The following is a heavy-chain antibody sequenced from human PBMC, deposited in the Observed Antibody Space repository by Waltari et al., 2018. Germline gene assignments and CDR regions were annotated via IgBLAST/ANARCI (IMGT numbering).Heavy chain of an antibody. CDR1: GGSISSSNW. V-gene: IGHV4-4*02. D-gene: IGHD6-13*01. Sequence: QVQLQESGPGLVKPSGTLSLTCAVSGGSISSSNWWSWVRQPPGKGLEWIGEIYHSGSTNYNPSLKRRVTIAVDKSKNQCSLKRSSVTAADTAVYHCAILGAGAAGDYWGQGTLVTVSS. CDR2: IYHSGST. CDR3: AILGAGAAGDY. J-gene: IGHJ4*02.